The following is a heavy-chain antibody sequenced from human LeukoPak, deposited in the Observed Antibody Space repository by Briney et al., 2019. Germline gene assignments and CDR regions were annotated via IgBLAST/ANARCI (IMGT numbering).Heavy chain of an antibody. CDR1: GFTLSGYS. J-gene: IGHJ6*02. D-gene: IGHD6-13*01. V-gene: IGHV3-23*01. CDR2: ISGNGGST. CDR3: AKKGAIAAAPARGPYYYYGMDV. Sequence: GGSLRLSCAASGFTLSGYSMSWVRQAPGKGLGWVSPISGNGGSTYYADSVKGRFTISRDNSKNTLYLQMNSLRAEDTAVYYCAKKGAIAAAPARGPYYYYGMDVWGQGTTVTVSS.